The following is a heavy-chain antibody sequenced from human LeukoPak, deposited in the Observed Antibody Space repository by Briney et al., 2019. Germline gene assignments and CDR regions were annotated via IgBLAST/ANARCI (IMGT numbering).Heavy chain of an antibody. CDR3: AKGQTSGIAVAGDYFDY. J-gene: IGHJ4*02. D-gene: IGHD6-19*01. CDR1: GFTFSNYY. Sequence: GGSLRLSCAASGFTFSNYYMNWIRQAPGKGLEWVSAISGSGGSTYYADSVKGRFTISRDNSKNTLYLQMNSLRAEDTAVYYCAKGQTSGIAVAGDYFDYWGQGTLVTVSS. CDR2: ISGSGGST. V-gene: IGHV3-23*01.